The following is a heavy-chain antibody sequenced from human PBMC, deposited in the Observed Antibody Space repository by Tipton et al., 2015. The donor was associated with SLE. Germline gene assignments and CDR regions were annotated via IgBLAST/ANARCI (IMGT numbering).Heavy chain of an antibody. D-gene: IGHD5-24*01. CDR1: GFTFDDYA. Sequence: SLRLSCAASGFTFDDYAMHWVRQAPGKGLEWVAFIRYDGSNKNYADSVKGRFTISRDNSKNTLYLQMNSLRAEDTAVYYCATRRDGYNYGGFDIWGQGTMVTVSS. CDR2: IRYDGSNK. V-gene: IGHV3-30*02. J-gene: IGHJ3*02. CDR3: ATRRDGYNYGGFDI.